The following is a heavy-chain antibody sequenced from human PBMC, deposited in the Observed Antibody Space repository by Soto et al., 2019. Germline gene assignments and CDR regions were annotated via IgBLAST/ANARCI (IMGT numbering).Heavy chain of an antibody. CDR3: AKEAVRYYDSSGYYSYY. J-gene: IGHJ4*02. Sequence: EVQLLESGGGLVQPGGSLRLSCAASGFTFSSYAMTWVRQAPGKGLEWVSAISGSGGTRYYADSVKGRFTISRDNSNSTLYLQMNSLRAEDTAVYYCAKEAVRYYDSSGYYSYYWGQGTLVTVSS. V-gene: IGHV3-23*01. CDR1: GFTFSSYA. CDR2: ISGSGGTR. D-gene: IGHD3-22*01.